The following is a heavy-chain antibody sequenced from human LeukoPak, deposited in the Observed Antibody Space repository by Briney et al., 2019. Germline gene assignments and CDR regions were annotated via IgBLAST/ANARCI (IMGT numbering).Heavy chain of an antibody. CDR2: INTSGNT. Sequence: SETLSLTCNVSGAAIISYYWSWIRQPAGKGLEWIGRINTSGNTNYNPSLKSRVTMSVDTSKNQLSLKLSSVTAADTAVYYCARERAYYYYYYMDVWGKGTTVTVSS. V-gene: IGHV4-4*07. CDR3: ARERAYYYYYYMDV. CDR1: GAAIISYY. J-gene: IGHJ6*03.